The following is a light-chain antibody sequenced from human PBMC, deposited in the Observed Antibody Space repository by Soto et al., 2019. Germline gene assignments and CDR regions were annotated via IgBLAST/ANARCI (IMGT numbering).Light chain of an antibody. CDR3: CSYTSSSTYV. J-gene: IGLJ1*01. Sequence: QSVLTQPASVSGSPGQSITISCTGTSSDVGGYEYVSWYQQHPGKAPKVMIHEVSNRPSGVSNRFSASKSGNTASLTISELQGEDEADYYCCSYTSSSTYVFGAGTKLTVL. V-gene: IGLV2-14*01. CDR2: EVS. CDR1: SSDVGGYEY.